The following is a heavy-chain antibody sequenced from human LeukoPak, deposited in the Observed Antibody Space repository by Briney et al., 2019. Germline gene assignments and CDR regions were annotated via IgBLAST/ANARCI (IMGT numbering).Heavy chain of an antibody. V-gene: IGHV3-21*01. CDR1: GFTFSSYS. Sequence: GGSLRLSCAASGFTFSSYSMNWVRQAPGKGLEWVSSISSSSSYIYYADSVKGRFTISRDNAKNSLYLQMNSLRAEDTAVYYCARDNPDTVGLDYWGQGTLVTVSS. J-gene: IGHJ4*02. D-gene: IGHD4-17*01. CDR3: ARDNPDTVGLDY. CDR2: ISSSSSYI.